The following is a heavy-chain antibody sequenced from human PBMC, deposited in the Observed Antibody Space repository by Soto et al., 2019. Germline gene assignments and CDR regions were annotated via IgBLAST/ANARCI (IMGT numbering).Heavy chain of an antibody. D-gene: IGHD5-18*01. V-gene: IGHV3-48*02. CDR2: ISSSKTT. CDR3: VGDQDVHTPMVHGNY. J-gene: IGHJ4*02. Sequence: EVQLVESGGGLVQPGESLRLSCTASGITFSSYSMNWVREAPGKGLEWLSYISSSKTTYADSVKGRFTISRDNAKNSVYLQMNSLRDEDTAEYYCVGDQDVHTPMVHGNYWGRGTRVTVSS. CDR1: GITFSSYS.